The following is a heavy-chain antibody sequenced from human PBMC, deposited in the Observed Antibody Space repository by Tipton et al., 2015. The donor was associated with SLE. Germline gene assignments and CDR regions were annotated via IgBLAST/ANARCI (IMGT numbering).Heavy chain of an antibody. CDR3: ASGLGSDNPTWGFEYLGH. V-gene: IGHV4-39*07. Sequence: TLSLTCTVSGASISTSNLYWGWIRQPPGKGLEWIGSFYFGGTTYYDPSLKNRVTISVDTSKNQFSLRVPSMTAADTAVYYCASGLGSDNPTWGFEYLGHWGQGTLVTVSS. CDR2: FYFGGTT. J-gene: IGHJ1*01. D-gene: IGHD2-2*01. CDR1: GASISTSNLY.